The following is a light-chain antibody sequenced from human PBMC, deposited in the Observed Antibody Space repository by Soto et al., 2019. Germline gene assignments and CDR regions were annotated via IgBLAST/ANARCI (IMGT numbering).Light chain of an antibody. J-gene: IGLJ2*01. CDR2: EGS. CDR3: YSYAGDSTFV. V-gene: IGLV2-23*03. Sequence: QSVLTQPASVSGSPGQSITISCTGTSSDVGSYNLVSWYQQDSGKAPKLMIYEGSKRPSGISNRFSGSQSGNTASLTISGLQAEDEADYYCYSYAGDSTFVFGGGTKLTVL. CDR1: SSDVGSYNL.